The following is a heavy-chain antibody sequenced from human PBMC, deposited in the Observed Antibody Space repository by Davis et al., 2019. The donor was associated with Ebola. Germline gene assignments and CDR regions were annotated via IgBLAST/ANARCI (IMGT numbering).Heavy chain of an antibody. CDR1: GGSFSGYY. Sequence: PSETLSLTCAVYGGSFSGYYWSWIRQPPGKGLEWIGYIYYSGSTNYNPSLKSRVTISVDTSKNQFSLKLSSVTAADTAVYYCARDDYVWGSYRRNYYYYGMDVWGQGTTVTVSS. D-gene: IGHD3-16*02. CDR3: ARDDYVWGSYRRNYYYYGMDV. V-gene: IGHV4-59*12. CDR2: IYYSGST. J-gene: IGHJ6*02.